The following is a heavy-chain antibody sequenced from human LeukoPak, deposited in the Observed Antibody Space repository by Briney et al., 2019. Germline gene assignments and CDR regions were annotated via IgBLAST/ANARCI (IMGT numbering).Heavy chain of an antibody. D-gene: IGHD3-10*01. CDR1: GFTFSSYG. J-gene: IGHJ5*02. CDR3: ARDPWFGEVPWFDP. CDR2: IRYDGSNK. Sequence: PGGSLRLSCAASGFTFSSYGMHWVRQAPGKGLEWVAFIRYDGSNKYYADSVKGRFTISRDNAKNSLYLQMNSLRAEDTAVYYCARDPWFGEVPWFDPWGQGTLVTVSS. V-gene: IGHV3-30*02.